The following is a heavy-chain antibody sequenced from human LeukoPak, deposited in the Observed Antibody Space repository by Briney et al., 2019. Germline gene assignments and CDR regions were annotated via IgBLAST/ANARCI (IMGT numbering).Heavy chain of an antibody. CDR1: GFTFSSYS. Sequence: GGSLRLSCAASGFTFSSYSMNWVRQAPGKGLEWVSSISSSSSYIYYADSVKGRFTISRDNSKNTLYLQMNSLRAEDTAIYYCAKSDLSNQYTWFAPWGQGTLVTVSS. CDR2: ISSSSSYI. V-gene: IGHV3-21*04. CDR3: AKSDLSNQYTWFAP. D-gene: IGHD2-8*01. J-gene: IGHJ5*02.